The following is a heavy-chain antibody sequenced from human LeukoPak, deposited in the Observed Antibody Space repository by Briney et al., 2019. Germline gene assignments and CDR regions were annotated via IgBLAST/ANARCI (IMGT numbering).Heavy chain of an antibody. J-gene: IGHJ4*02. Sequence: PGGSLRLSCAASGFTFSRYWMNWVRQAPGKGLEWVSAISDTGNTYHADSVKGRFTISRDSSKNTLFLQMNRLRPEDAAVYYCAKAPVTTCRGAFCYPFDYWGLGTLVTVSS. V-gene: IGHV3-23*01. D-gene: IGHD2-15*01. CDR3: AKAPVTTCRGAFCYPFDY. CDR2: ISDTGNT. CDR1: GFTFSRYW.